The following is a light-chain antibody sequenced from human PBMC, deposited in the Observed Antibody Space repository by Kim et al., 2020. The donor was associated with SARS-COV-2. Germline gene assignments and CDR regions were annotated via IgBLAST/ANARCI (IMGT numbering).Light chain of an antibody. Sequence: SASVGDRITLTCQASQDIIKYLNWYHQKQGQAPKLLIYDAYILETGVPSMFSGSRSGADFTLTISSLQPEDIGTYYCQQYVYVPYTFGQGTKLEIK. V-gene: IGKV1-33*01. J-gene: IGKJ2*01. CDR1: QDIIKY. CDR2: DAY. CDR3: QQYVYVPYT.